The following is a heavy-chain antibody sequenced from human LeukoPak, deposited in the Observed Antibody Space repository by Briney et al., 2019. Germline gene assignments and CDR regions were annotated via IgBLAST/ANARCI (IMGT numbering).Heavy chain of an antibody. CDR1: GGSISSYY. CDR2: IYYSGST. D-gene: IGHD1-26*01. CDR3: ARLGSGSSPSWFDP. V-gene: IGHV4-59*08. J-gene: IGHJ5*02. Sequence: SETLSLTCTVSGGSISSYYWSWIRQPPGKGLEWIGYIYYSGSTNYNPSLKSRVTISVDTSKNQFSLKLSSVTAADTAVYYCARLGSGSSPSWFDPRGQGTLVTVSS.